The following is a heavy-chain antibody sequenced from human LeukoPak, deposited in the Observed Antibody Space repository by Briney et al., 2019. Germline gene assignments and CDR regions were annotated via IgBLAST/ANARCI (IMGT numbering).Heavy chain of an antibody. D-gene: IGHD1-26*01. CDR3: QMGATTPRPWYYFDY. CDR2: INHSGST. CDR1: GGSISSDNYY. Sequence: SETLSLTCTVSGGSISSDNYYWGWIRQPPGKGLEWIGEINHSGSTNYNPSLKSRVTISVDTSKNQFSLKLSSVTAADTAVYYCQMGATTPRPWYYFDYWGQGTLVTVSS. J-gene: IGHJ4*02. V-gene: IGHV4-39*07.